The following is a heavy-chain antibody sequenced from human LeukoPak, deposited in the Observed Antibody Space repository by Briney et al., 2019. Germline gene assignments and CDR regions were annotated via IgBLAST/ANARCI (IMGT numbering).Heavy chain of an antibody. J-gene: IGHJ4*02. CDR3: AKDGYYYDSSGYLDY. D-gene: IGHD3-22*01. Sequence: GGSLRLSCAASGFTFSSYAMSWVRQAPGKGLEWVSAISGSGGSTYYADSVKGRFTISRDNSKNTLYLQMNSLRAEDTAVYYCAKDGYYYDSSGYLDYWGQGTLVTVSS. CDR1: GFTFSSYA. CDR2: ISGSGGST. V-gene: IGHV3-23*01.